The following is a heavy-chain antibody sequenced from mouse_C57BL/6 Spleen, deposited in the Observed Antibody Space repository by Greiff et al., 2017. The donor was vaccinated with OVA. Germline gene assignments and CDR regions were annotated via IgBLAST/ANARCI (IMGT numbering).Heavy chain of an antibody. J-gene: IGHJ4*01. D-gene: IGHD2-5*01. V-gene: IGHV1-15*01. CDR2: IDPETGGT. Sequence: VKLQESGAELVRPGASVTLSCKASGYTFTDYEMHWVKQTPVNGLEWIGAIDPETGGTAYNQKFKGKAILTEDKSSSTSYMKLRSLTSAASSVYYCTRGAYSNYDAMDYWGQGTSVTVSS. CDR3: TRGAYSNYDAMDY. CDR1: GYTFTDYE.